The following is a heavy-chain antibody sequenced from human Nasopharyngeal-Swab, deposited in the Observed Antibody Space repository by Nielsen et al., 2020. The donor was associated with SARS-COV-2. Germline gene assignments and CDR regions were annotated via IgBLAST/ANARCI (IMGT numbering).Heavy chain of an antibody. Sequence: GGFLRLSCAASGFTFSNAWMSWVRQAPGKGLEWVGRIKSKTDGGTTDYAAPVKGRFTISRDDSKNTLYLQMNSLKTEDTAVYYCTTDVQQLVPDFDYWGQGTLVTVSS. CDR2: IKSKTDGGTT. D-gene: IGHD6-13*01. V-gene: IGHV3-15*01. CDR1: GFTFSNAW. CDR3: TTDVQQLVPDFDY. J-gene: IGHJ4*02.